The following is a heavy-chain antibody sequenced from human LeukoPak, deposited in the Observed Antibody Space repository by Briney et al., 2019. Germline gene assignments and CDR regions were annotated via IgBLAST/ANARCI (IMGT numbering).Heavy chain of an antibody. Sequence: SETLSLTCTVSGGSISSYYWSWIRPPPGKGLEWIGYIYYSGSTNYNPSLKSRVTISVDTSKNQFSLKLSSVTAADTAVYYCASLAPWRSGMDVWGKGTTVTVSS. CDR3: ASLAPWRSGMDV. J-gene: IGHJ6*04. V-gene: IGHV4-59*01. CDR1: GGSISSYY. CDR2: IYYSGST.